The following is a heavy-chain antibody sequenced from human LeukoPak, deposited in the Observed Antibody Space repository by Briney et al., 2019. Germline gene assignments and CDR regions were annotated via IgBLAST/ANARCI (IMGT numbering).Heavy chain of an antibody. CDR2: IYYRGNT. J-gene: IGHJ4*02. CDR3: ARSRDGYISTFDY. V-gene: IGHV4-39*01. D-gene: IGHD5-24*01. CDR1: GGSISSSSFY. Sequence: SETLSLTCTVSGGSISSSSFYWGWIRQPPGKGLDWIASIYYRGNTYYNPSLKSRVTISVDTSKIQFSLKLSSVPAADTAVYYSARSRDGYISTFDYWGQGTLVTVSS.